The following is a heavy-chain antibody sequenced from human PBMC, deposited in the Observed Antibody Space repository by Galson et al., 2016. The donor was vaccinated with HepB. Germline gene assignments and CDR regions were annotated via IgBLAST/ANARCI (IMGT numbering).Heavy chain of an antibody. Sequence: SLRLSCAATGFTFSDYYMSWIRQAPGKGLEWISYISLSGSNIDYANSVKGRFTISRDNAKKSLYLQMNSLRVEDTAVYYCARSPMTTVDWFDPWGQGTLGTGSS. V-gene: IGHV3-11*04. CDR2: ISLSGSNI. CDR3: ARSPMTTVDWFDP. D-gene: IGHD4-23*01. J-gene: IGHJ5*02. CDR1: GFTFSDYY.